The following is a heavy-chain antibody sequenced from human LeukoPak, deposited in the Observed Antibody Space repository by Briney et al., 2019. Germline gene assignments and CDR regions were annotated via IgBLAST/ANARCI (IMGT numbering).Heavy chain of an antibody. Sequence: ASVKVSCKTSGYTFTDYYIHWVRQAPGQGLEWMGWMNPNSGGTNYAQQFRGRVTMTRDTSISTAYMELTNLRSDDTAVYYCARGIAAPGGRWFDPWGQGTLVTVSS. V-gene: IGHV1-2*02. CDR1: GYTFTDYY. D-gene: IGHD6-13*01. CDR2: MNPNSGGT. J-gene: IGHJ5*02. CDR3: ARGIAAPGGRWFDP.